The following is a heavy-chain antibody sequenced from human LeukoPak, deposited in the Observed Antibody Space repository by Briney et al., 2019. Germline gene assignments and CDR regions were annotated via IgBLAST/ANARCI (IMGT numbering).Heavy chain of an antibody. J-gene: IGHJ4*02. CDR1: GGSITSTY. CDR3: SAYGRNSEYFVS. D-gene: IGHD4-23*01. V-gene: IGHV4-59*01. Sequence: PSETLSLTCTVSGGSITSTYWSWIRQPPGGGLEWIGYVYYSGSTSYNPSLQSRLPMSADASRNRLSLKLASVTAADTAVYYCSAYGRNSEYFVSWGQGTRVTVSS. CDR2: VYYSGST.